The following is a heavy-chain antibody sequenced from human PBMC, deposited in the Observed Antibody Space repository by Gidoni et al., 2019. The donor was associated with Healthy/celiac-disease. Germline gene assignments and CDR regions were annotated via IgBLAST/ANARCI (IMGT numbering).Heavy chain of an antibody. J-gene: IGHJ4*02. CDR3: ARHARLFLFDY. CDR2: IYYSGST. Sequence: VSGGSISSGGYYWSWIRQHPGKGLEWIGYIYYSGSTYYNPSLKSRVTISVDTSKNQFSLKLSSVPAADTAVYYCARHARLFLFDYWGQGTLVTVSS. D-gene: IGHD2-21*01. V-gene: IGHV4-31*02. CDR1: GGSISSGGYY.